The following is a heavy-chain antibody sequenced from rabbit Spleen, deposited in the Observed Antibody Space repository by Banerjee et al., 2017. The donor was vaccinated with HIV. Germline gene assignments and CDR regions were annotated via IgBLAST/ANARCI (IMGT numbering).Heavy chain of an antibody. CDR1: GFSFSNNYV. D-gene: IGHD5-1*01. Sequence: QEQLVESGGGLVQPGGSLKLSCKASGFSFSNNYVMCWVRQAPGKGLEWIACINAVTGKAVYASWAKGRFTISKTSSTTVTLQMTSLTVADTATYFCARAGEGGDGYFNLWGQGTLVTVS. CDR2: INAVTGKA. V-gene: IGHV1S45*01. J-gene: IGHJ4*01. CDR3: ARAGEGGDGYFNL.